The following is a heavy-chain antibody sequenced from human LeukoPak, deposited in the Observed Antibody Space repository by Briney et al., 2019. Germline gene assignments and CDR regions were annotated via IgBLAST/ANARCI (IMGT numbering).Heavy chain of an antibody. D-gene: IGHD1-1*01. J-gene: IGHJ6*02. CDR1: GYTFTSYG. CDR2: ISAYNGNT. Sequence: GASVKVSCKASGYTFTSYGISWVRQAPGQGLEWMGWISAYNGNTNYAQKLQGRVTMTTDTSTSTAYMELRSLRSDDTAVYYCASASGTTGAYYYYYGMDVWGQETTVTVSS. CDR3: ASASGTTGAYYYYYGMDV. V-gene: IGHV1-18*04.